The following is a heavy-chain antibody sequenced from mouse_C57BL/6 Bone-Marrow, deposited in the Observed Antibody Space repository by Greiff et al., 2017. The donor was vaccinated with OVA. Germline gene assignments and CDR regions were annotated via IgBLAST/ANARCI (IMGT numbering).Heavy chain of an antibody. CDR2: IDPETGGT. D-gene: IGHD2-5*01. V-gene: IGHV1-15*01. Sequence: VQLQQSGAELVRPGASVTLSCKASGYTFTDYEMHWVKQTPVHGLEWIGAIDPETGGTAYNQKLKGKAILSADKSSSTAYMELRRLTSEDSAVYYCTRGYSNDYAMDYWGQGTSVTVSS. CDR1: GYTFTDYE. J-gene: IGHJ4*01. CDR3: TRGYSNDYAMDY.